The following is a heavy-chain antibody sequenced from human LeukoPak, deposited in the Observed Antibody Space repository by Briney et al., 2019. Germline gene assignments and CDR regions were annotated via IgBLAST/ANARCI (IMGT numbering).Heavy chain of an antibody. Sequence: SQTLSLTCAISGDSVSSNSAAWNWIRQSPSRGLEWLGRTYYRSKWYNDYAVSVKSRITINPDTSKNQFPLQLNSVTPEDTAVYYCARARLGSSWYLGNNWFDPWGQGTLVTVSS. V-gene: IGHV6-1*01. D-gene: IGHD6-13*01. CDR2: TYYRSKWYN. CDR1: GDSVSSNSAA. CDR3: ARARLGSSWYLGNNWFDP. J-gene: IGHJ5*02.